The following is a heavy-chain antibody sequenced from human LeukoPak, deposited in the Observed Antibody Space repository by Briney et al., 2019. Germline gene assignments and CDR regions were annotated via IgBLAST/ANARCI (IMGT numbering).Heavy chain of an antibody. CDR2: IYYSGST. V-gene: IGHV4-39*01. J-gene: IGHJ3*02. CDR3: ARRSGPLEAFDI. Sequence: TSETLSLTCTVSGGSISSSSYYWGWIRQPPGKGLEWIGSIYYSGSTYYNPSLKSRVTISVDTSKNQFSLKLSSVTAADTAVYYCARRSGPLEAFDIWGQGTMVTVSS. CDR1: GGSISSSSYY. D-gene: IGHD1-1*01.